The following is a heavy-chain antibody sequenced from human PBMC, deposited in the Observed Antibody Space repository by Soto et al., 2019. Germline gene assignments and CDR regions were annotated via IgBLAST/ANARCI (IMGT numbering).Heavy chain of an antibody. D-gene: IGHD5-18*01. CDR3: ARQYSYGIDY. V-gene: IGHV4-59*08. J-gene: IGHJ4*02. CDR1: GGSISSYS. CDR2: IYYNGST. Sequence: SETLSLTCTVSGGSISSYSWSWIRQPPGKGLEWIGYIYYNGSTNYNPSLKSRVTISVDTSKNQFSLKLSSVTAADTAVYYCARQYSYGIDYWGQGTLVTV.